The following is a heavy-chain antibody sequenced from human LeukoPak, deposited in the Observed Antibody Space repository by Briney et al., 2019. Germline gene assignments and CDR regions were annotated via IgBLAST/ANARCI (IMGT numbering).Heavy chain of an antibody. CDR1: GYTFTSYD. V-gene: IGHV1-18*01. Sequence: ASVKVSCKASGYTFTSYDINWVRQAPGQGLEWMGWISANNGNTNYAQKLQGRVTMTTDTSTSTAYMELRSLRSDDTAVYYCARAGLPFYYYYMDVWGKGTTVTISS. CDR2: ISANNGNT. J-gene: IGHJ6*03. CDR3: ARAGLPFYYYYMDV. D-gene: IGHD5-12*01.